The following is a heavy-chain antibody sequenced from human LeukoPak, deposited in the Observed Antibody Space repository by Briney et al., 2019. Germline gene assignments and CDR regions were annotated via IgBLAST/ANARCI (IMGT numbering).Heavy chain of an antibody. D-gene: IGHD2-21*02. CDR3: TTDLDSFYCGGDCYIPLGY. CDR2: IKSKTDGGTT. Sequence: ETLSLTCAVYGGSFSGYYWSWIRQPPGKGLEWVGRIKSKTDGGTTDYAAPVKGRFTISRDDSKNTLYLQMNSLKTEDTAVYYCTTDLDSFYCGGDCYIPLGYWGQGTLVTVSS. J-gene: IGHJ4*02. V-gene: IGHV3-15*01. CDR1: GGSFSGYY.